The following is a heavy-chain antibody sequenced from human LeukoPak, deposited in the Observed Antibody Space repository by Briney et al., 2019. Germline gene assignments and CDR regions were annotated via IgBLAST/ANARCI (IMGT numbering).Heavy chain of an antibody. J-gene: IGHJ6*02. CDR1: GFTFSSYG. D-gene: IGHD6-19*01. CDR3: AGGPDRWLVLDYYYGMDV. Sequence: GGSLRLSCAASGFTFSSYGMHWVRQAPGKGLEWVAVISYDGSNKYYADSVKGRFTISRDNSKNTLYLQMNSLRAEDTAVYYCAGGPDRWLVLDYYYGMDVWGQGTTVTVSS. V-gene: IGHV3-30*03. CDR2: ISYDGSNK.